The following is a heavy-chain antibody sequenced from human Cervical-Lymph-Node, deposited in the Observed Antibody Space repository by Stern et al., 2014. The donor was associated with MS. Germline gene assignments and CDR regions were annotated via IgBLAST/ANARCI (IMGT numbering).Heavy chain of an antibody. V-gene: IGHV1-2*06. CDR3: ARGTYFDYYYYGMDV. CDR2: INPNSGGT. Sequence: VQLLESGAEVQKPGASVKVSCKASGYTFTGNYIHWVRQAPGQGLEWMGRINPNSGGTKYAQKFQGRVSMARDTSISTAYMELSRLRSDDTAVYYCARGTYFDYYYYGMDVWGQGTTVTVSS. D-gene: IGHD3-9*01. J-gene: IGHJ6*02. CDR1: GYTFTGNY.